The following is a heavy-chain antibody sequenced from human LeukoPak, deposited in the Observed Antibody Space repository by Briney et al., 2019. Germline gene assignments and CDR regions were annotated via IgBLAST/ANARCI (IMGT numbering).Heavy chain of an antibody. J-gene: IGHJ6*03. CDR2: IYTSGST. V-gene: IGHV4-61*02. CDR3: AREPVPSIASREALYYYMDV. Sequence: SQTLTLTCTVSGGSISSGSYYWRWIRQPAGKGLEWIERIYTSGSTNYNPSLKSRVTISVDTSKNQFSLKLSSVTAAGTAVYYCAREPVPSIASREALYYYMDVWGKGTTVTVSS. D-gene: IGHD6-6*01. CDR1: GGSISSGSYY.